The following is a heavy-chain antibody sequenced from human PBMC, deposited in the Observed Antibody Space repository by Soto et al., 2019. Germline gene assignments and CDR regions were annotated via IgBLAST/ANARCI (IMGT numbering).Heavy chain of an antibody. CDR2: IYYSGST. CDR3: AISGPYYDFWSGYYSYYFDY. J-gene: IGHJ4*02. CDR1: GGSISSYY. Sequence: SETLSLTCTVSGGSISSYYWSWIRQPPGKGLEWIGYIYYSGSTNYNPSLKSRVNISVDTSKNQFSLKLSSVTAADTAVYYCAISGPYYDFWSGYYSYYFDYWGQGTLVTVSS. V-gene: IGHV4-59*08. D-gene: IGHD3-3*01.